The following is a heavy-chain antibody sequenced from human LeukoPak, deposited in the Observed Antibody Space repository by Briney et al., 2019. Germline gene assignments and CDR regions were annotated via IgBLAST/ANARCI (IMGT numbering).Heavy chain of an antibody. CDR2: ISSAGSTI. Sequence: PGGSLRLSCAASGFTFSSYEMNWVRQAPGKGLEWVSYISSAGSTIYYADSVKGRFTISRDNAKNSLYLQMNSLRAEDTAVYYCARESQSAYYFDSGGYEDAFDIWGQGTMVTVSS. V-gene: IGHV3-48*03. CDR1: GFTFSSYE. D-gene: IGHD3-22*01. CDR3: ARESQSAYYFDSGGYEDAFDI. J-gene: IGHJ3*02.